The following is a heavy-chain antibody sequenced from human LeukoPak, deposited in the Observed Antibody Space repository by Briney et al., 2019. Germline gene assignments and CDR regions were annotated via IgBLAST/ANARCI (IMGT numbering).Heavy chain of an antibody. CDR1: GFTFSSYA. D-gene: IGHD2-2*01. J-gene: IGHJ5*02. V-gene: IGHV3-23*01. CDR3: AKRGRSSTSRLNWFDP. Sequence: GGSLRLSCAASGFTFSSYAMSWVRQAPGKGLEWVSAISGSGGSTYYADSVKGRFTISRDNSKNTLYLQMNSLRAEDTAVYYCAKRGRSSTSRLNWFDPWGQRTLVTVSS. CDR2: ISGSGGST.